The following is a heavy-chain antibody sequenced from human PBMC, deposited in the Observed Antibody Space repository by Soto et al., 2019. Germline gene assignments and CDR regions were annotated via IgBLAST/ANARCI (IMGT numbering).Heavy chain of an antibody. CDR2: MNPSSGNT. CDR1: GYTFISYD. V-gene: IGHV1-8*01. J-gene: IGHJ4*02. Sequence: QVQLVHSGAEVKKPGASVKVSCKASGYTFISYDINWVRQATGQGLEWMGWMNPSSGNTGFAQKFQGRVTTTRNTSITTVYMELSSLRSEDTAVYYCARGAIGYCSSTSCYSIDFWGQGTLVTVSS. D-gene: IGHD2-2*01. CDR3: ARGAIGYCSSTSCYSIDF.